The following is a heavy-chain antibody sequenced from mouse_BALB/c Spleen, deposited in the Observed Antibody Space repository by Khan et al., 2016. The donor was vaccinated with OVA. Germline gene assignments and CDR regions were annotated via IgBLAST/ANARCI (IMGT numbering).Heavy chain of an antibody. CDR1: GYTFSNYW. Sequence: QVQLQQSGAELAKPGASVKMSCKASGYTFSNYWIHWVKQRPGQGLEWIGYINPSSGHTYYNQTFNDKATLTIDKSSSTVFMQMNILTSEDSAIYYCARDRIDYWGQGTTLTVSS. CDR2: INPSSGHT. J-gene: IGHJ2*01. V-gene: IGHV1-7*01. CDR3: ARDRIDY.